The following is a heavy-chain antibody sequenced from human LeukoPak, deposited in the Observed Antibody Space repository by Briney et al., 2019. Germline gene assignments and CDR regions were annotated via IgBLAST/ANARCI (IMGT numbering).Heavy chain of an antibody. CDR3: ARYSGSYHTYFDS. D-gene: IGHD1-26*01. V-gene: IGHV1-2*02. CDR1: GYSFTGYY. Sequence: GASVKVSCKASGYSFTGYYMHWVRQAPGQGLEWMGWINPNSGGTNYAQKFQGRVTMTRDTSTSTVDMKLSRLRSEDTAVYYCARYSGSYHTYFDSWGEGTLVTVSS. CDR2: INPNSGGT. J-gene: IGHJ4*02.